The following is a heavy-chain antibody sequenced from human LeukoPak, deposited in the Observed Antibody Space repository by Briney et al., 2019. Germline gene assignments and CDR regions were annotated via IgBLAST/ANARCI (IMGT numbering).Heavy chain of an antibody. J-gene: IGHJ4*02. CDR1: GFTFSNYW. CDR2: IKQDGSEQ. D-gene: IGHD4-17*01. V-gene: IGHV3-7*01. Sequence: PGGSLRLSCAASGFTFSNYWMSWVRQAPGKGLEWVANIKQDGSEQYYVDSVKGRFTISRDTAENSLYLQMNNLRVEDTALYYCARDYGDYWGQGTLVTVSS. CDR3: ARDYGDY.